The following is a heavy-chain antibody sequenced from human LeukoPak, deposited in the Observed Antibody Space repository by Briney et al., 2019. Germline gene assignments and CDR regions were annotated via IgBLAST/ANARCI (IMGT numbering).Heavy chain of an antibody. J-gene: IGHJ4*01. D-gene: IGHD5-12*01. Sequence: GSLRLSCAASAFTVSDSTIHWVRQASGKGLEWVGRIRGKANDYATGYSASVKGRFTISRDDSKNTAYLQMDSLKTEDTAVYYCTRQEVGARFDYWGHGTLVTVSS. CDR2: IRGKANDYAT. V-gene: IGHV3-73*01. CDR3: TRQEVGARFDY. CDR1: AFTVSDST.